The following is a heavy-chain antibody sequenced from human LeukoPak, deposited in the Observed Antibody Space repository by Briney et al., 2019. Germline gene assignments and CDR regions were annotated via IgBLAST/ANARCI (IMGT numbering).Heavy chain of an antibody. CDR2: IYYSGST. D-gene: IGHD6-13*01. CDR3: ARQGSTSHWYFDL. J-gene: IGHJ2*01. Sequence: SETLSLTCTVSGGSISSYYWSWIRQPPGKGPEWIGHIYYSGSTNYNPSLKSRVTISIDTSKNQSSLKLSAVTAADTAVYYCARQGSTSHWYFDLWGRGTLVTVSS. V-gene: IGHV4-59*08. CDR1: GGSISSYY.